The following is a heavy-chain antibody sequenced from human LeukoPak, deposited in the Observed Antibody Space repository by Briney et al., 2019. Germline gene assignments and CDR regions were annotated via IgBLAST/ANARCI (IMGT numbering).Heavy chain of an antibody. CDR1: GGSFSGYY. V-gene: IGHV4-34*01. CDR3: AVTYYDFWSGYYPDY. J-gene: IGHJ4*02. CDR2: INHSGST. Sequence: PSETLSLTCAVYGGSFSGYYWSWIRQPPGKGLEWIGEINHSGSTNYNPSPKSRVTISVDTSKNQFSLKLSSVTAADTAVYYCAVTYYDFWSGYYPDYWGQGTLVTVSS. D-gene: IGHD3-3*01.